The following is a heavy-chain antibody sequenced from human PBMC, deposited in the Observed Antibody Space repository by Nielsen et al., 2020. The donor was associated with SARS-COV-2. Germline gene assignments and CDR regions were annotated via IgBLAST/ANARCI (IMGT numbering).Heavy chain of an antibody. D-gene: IGHD3-3*01. J-gene: IGHJ3*02. CDR2: IYYSGST. CDR3: ARGLPELRFLERSPGVDGAFDI. Sequence: SETLSLTCTVSGGSISSYYWSWIRQPTGKGLEWIGYIYYSGSTNYNPSLKSRVTISVDTSKNQFSLKLSSVTAADTAVYYCARGLPELRFLERSPGVDGAFDIWGQGTMVTVSS. V-gene: IGHV4-59*01. CDR1: GGSISSYY.